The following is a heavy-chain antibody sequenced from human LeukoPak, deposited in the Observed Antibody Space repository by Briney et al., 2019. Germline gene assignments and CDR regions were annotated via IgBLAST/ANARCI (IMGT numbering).Heavy chain of an antibody. CDR1: GFNFFTYG. CDR2: IWYDGSNK. Sequence: GRSLRLSCAASGFNFFTYGMHWVRQAPGKGLEWVAVIWYDGSNKYYADSVKGRFTISRDNAKNSLSLQMNSLRAEDTAVYYCARDQVRYIDYWGQGTLVTVSS. CDR3: ARDQVRYIDY. J-gene: IGHJ4*02. V-gene: IGHV3-33*01. D-gene: IGHD1-1*01.